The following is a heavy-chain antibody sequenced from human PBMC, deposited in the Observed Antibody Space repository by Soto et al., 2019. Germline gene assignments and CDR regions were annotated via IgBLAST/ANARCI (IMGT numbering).Heavy chain of an antibody. CDR1: GFTFNNYA. Sequence: GGSLRLSCAASGFTFNNYAMSWVRQAPGKGLEWVSVVSNSGSSTYYADSVKGRFTISRDNSKDTLYLQMNSLRAEDTAVYYCARGFLTSNSRRGGFGYWGQGTLVTVSS. CDR2: VSNSGSST. D-gene: IGHD3-16*01. J-gene: IGHJ4*02. V-gene: IGHV3-23*01. CDR3: ARGFLTSNSRRGGFGY.